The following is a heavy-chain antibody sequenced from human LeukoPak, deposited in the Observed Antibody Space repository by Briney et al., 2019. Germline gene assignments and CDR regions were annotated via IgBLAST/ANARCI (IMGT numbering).Heavy chain of an antibody. V-gene: IGHV3-48*03. CDR2: ISSSGSTI. D-gene: IGHD2-2*01. J-gene: IGHJ4*02. CDR3: ARWRVVPAATYFDY. Sequence: GGSLRLSCAASGFTFSSYEMNWVRQAPGKGLEWVSYISSSGSTIYYADSVKGRFTISRDNAKNSLYLQMNSLRAEDTAVYYCARWRVVPAATYFDYWGQGTPVTVSS. CDR1: GFTFSSYE.